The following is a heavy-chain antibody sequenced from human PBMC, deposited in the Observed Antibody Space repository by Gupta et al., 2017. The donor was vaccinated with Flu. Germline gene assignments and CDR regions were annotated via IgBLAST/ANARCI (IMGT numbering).Heavy chain of an antibody. D-gene: IGHD1-1*01. CDR2: MSNDGRSK. CDR1: GFIYSSYG. Sequence: QVQLVESGGGVVQPGRSLRLSCTVSGFIYSSYGMHWVRQAPGKGLEWLAVMSNDGRSKYYADSVRGRFTISRDNSKNTLFLQMNSLRAEDTAVYYCARDSGWKYFDYWGQGTLGTVSS. CDR3: ARDSGWKYFDY. J-gene: IGHJ4*02. V-gene: IGHV3-30*03.